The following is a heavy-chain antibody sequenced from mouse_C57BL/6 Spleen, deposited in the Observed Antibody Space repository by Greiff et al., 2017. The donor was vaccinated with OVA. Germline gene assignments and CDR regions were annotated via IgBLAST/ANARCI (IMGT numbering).Heavy chain of an antibody. Sequence: EVQLQQSGPELVKPGASVKMSCKASGYTFTDYNMHWVKQSHGKSLEWIGYINPNNGGTSYNQKFKGKATLTVNKSSSTAYMELRSLTSEDSAVYYCARREAYEDYAMDYWGQGTSVTVSS. V-gene: IGHV1-22*01. CDR3: ARREAYEDYAMDY. D-gene: IGHD6-5*01. J-gene: IGHJ4*01. CDR2: INPNNGGT. CDR1: GYTFTDYN.